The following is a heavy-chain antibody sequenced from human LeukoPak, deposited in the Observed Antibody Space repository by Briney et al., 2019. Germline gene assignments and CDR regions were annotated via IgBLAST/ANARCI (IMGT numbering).Heavy chain of an antibody. D-gene: IGHD3-22*01. CDR2: ISGSGGST. V-gene: IGHV3-23*01. CDR3: AKEGLYDSSGYLVY. J-gene: IGHJ4*02. Sequence: PGGSLRLSCAASGFTFSSYAMSWVRQAPGKGLEWVSAISGSGGSTYYADSVKGRFTIPRDNSKNTLYLQMNSLRAEDTAVYYCAKEGLYDSSGYLVYWGQGTLVTVSS. CDR1: GFTFSSYA.